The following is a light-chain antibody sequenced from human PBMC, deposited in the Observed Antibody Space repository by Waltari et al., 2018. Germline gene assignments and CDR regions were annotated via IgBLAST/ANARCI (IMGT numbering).Light chain of an antibody. Sequence: QSLLTQPASVSESPGPSITLPCPGTSSAVGAFNHVSWYQQQPDKAPKLLIYDVTIRPSGVPDRFSGTKSGHTASLTISGLQVDDEADYYCSSDTTSGSYVFASGTKVTVL. V-gene: IGLV2-14*03. J-gene: IGLJ1*01. CDR1: SSAVGAFNH. CDR2: DVT. CDR3: SSDTTSGSYV.